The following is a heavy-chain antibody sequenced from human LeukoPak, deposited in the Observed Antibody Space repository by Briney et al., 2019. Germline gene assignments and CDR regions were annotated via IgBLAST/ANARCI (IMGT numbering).Heavy chain of an antibody. D-gene: IGHD3-10*01. Sequence: ASVKVSCKASGYTFTGYYMHWVRQAPGQGLEWMGWINPNSGGTNFAQKFQGRVTMTSDTSISTACMELSRLRSDDTAVYYCAREGYYGSGSYYRGDAFDIWGQGTMVTVSS. V-gene: IGHV1-2*02. CDR1: GYTFTGYY. J-gene: IGHJ3*02. CDR3: AREGYYGSGSYYRGDAFDI. CDR2: INPNSGGT.